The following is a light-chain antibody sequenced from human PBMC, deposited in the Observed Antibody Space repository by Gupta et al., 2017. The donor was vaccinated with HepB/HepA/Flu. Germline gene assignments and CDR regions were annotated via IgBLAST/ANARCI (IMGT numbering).Light chain of an antibody. CDR2: LNSDGSH. CDR3: QTWDTGIRV. V-gene: IGLV4-69*01. CDR1: SGHSSDA. Sequence: QVVLTQSPSASASLGASVKITCTLSSGHSSDAIAWHQQQPEKGPRYLMKLNSDGSHSKGDGFPGRFSGYSSGVERYLTISSLQSEDEDDYYCQTWDTGIRVFGGGTKLTVL. J-gene: IGLJ3*02.